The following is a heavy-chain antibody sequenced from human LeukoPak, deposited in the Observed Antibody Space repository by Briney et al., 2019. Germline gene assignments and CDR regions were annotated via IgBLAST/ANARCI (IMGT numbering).Heavy chain of an antibody. V-gene: IGHV3-21*01. D-gene: IGHD3-16*02. Sequence: PGGSLRLSCAASGFTFSTYTMNWVRQAPGKGLEWVSSISSRSSYMDYADSVKGRFAISRDNAKNSLYLQMNSLRAEDTAVYYCARDLSLFPFDYWGQGTLVTVSS. CDR3: ARDLSLFPFDY. CDR1: GFTFSTYT. CDR2: ISSRSSYM. J-gene: IGHJ4*02.